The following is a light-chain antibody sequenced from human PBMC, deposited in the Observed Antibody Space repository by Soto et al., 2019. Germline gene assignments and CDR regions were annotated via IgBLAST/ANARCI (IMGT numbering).Light chain of an antibody. CDR1: SSDVGGFDH. CDR3: NSFTTTNTYV. V-gene: IGLV2-14*03. Sequence: QSVLTQPASVSGSPGQSTTISCTGASSDVGGFDHVSWYQQHPGKVPRLLIYDVSSRPSGVSDRFSGSKSGNTASLTISGLQAEDEADYSCNSFTTTNTYVFGTGTKVTVL. J-gene: IGLJ1*01. CDR2: DVS.